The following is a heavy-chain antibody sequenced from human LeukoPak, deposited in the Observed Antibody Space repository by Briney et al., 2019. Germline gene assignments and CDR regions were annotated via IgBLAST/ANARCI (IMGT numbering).Heavy chain of an antibody. CDR3: ARDYAS. D-gene: IGHD4-17*01. CDR1: GGSFSGYY. J-gene: IGHJ3*01. V-gene: IGHV4-34*01. Sequence: PSETLSLTCAVYGGSFSGYYWSWIRQPPGKGLEWIGEITHSGSTNYNSSLKSRVTISVDTSRNQFSLKLNAVTAADTAVHYCARDYASWGQGTMVTVSS. CDR2: ITHSGST.